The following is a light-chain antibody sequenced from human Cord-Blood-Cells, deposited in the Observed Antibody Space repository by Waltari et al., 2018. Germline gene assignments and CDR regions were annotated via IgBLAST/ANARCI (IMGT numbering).Light chain of an antibody. Sequence: DIQMTQSQSSLSASVGDRVTITCRASQSISSYFNWYKQKQGKAPKVLIYAASSLQSGVPSRFIGSGSGTDFTLTISSLQPEDFATYYCQQSYSTPDSFGQGTKLEIK. CDR1: QSISSY. CDR3: QQSYSTPDS. J-gene: IGKJ2*03. CDR2: AAS. V-gene: IGKV1-39*01.